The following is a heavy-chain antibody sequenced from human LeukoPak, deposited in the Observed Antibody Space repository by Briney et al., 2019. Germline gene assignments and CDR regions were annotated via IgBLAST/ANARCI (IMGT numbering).Heavy chain of an antibody. Sequence: GGSLRLSCAASGFTFNSYSMNWVRQAPGKGPEWVSYITSTGTTKYYADSMKGRFTISRDDAKNSLYLQMNSLRAEDTAVYYCARGSSVTANNFDYWGQGTLVTVSS. CDR3: ARGSSVTANNFDY. CDR2: ITSTGTTK. CDR1: GFTFNSYS. J-gene: IGHJ4*02. V-gene: IGHV3-48*04. D-gene: IGHD4-11*01.